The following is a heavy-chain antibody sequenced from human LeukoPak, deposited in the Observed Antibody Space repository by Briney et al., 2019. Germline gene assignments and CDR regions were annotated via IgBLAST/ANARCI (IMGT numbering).Heavy chain of an antibody. CDR1: GFTFSSYW. D-gene: IGHD3-22*01. J-gene: IGHJ4*02. Sequence: GGSLRLSCAASGFTFSSYWMSWVRQAPGKGLEWVANIKQDGSEKYYVDSVKGRLTISRDNAKNSLYLQMNSLRAEDTAVYYCARDRRNYYDSSGYYDYWGQGTLVTVSS. V-gene: IGHV3-7*01. CDR3: ARDRRNYYDSSGYYDY. CDR2: IKQDGSEK.